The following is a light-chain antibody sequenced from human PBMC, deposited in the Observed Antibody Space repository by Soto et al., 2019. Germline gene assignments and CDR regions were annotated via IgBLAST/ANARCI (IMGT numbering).Light chain of an antibody. CDR1: SSNIGSSY. J-gene: IGLJ3*02. CDR2: RNN. CDR3: ATWDDSLSGWV. Sequence: QSVLTQPPSASGTPGQRVTISCSGSSSNIGSSYVYWYQQLPGTAPKLLIYRNNQQPSGVPDRFSGSKSGTSASLAISGLRSEDEADYYCATWDDSLSGWVLGGGTQLTVL. V-gene: IGLV1-47*01.